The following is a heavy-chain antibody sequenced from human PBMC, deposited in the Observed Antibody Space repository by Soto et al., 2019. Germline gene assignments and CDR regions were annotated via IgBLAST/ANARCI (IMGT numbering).Heavy chain of an antibody. J-gene: IGHJ5*02. V-gene: IGHV3-15*07. CDR1: GFTFGDAW. CDR2: VKTKSEGETT. CDR3: TTLGPS. Sequence: ESGGGWVKPGGSLTLSCVASGFTFGDAWMNWVRQAAGKGLEWVGHVKTKSEGETTDYAAPVKGRFTIWRDDSTNTLYLQMNSLKSGDTGKYFCTTLGPSWGQGTQVTVSS.